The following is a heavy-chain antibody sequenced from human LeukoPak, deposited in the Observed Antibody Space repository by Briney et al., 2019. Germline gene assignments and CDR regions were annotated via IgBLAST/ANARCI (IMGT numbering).Heavy chain of an antibody. J-gene: IGHJ4*02. D-gene: IGHD3-22*01. CDR1: GYTFNRYG. CDR2: ISCYNGDK. CDR3: ARDFSNTSGFKVVIDY. V-gene: IGHV1-18*01. Sequence: ASVMVSCKASGYTFNRYGMSWVRQAPGQGPEWMGWISCYNGDKKFEEKFQGRFTMTTDASASTAYMELRSLTSDDTAVYYCARDFSNTSGFKVVIDYWGQGTSVTVSS.